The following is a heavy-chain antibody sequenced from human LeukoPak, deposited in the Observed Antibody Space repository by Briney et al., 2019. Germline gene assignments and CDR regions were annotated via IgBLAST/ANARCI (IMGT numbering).Heavy chain of an antibody. Sequence: GGSLRLSCAASGFTFRSYAMSWVRQAPGKGLEWVSAISGGGGSTFYADSVKGRFTISRDNSKNTLFLQMNGPRAEDTAVYYCARRAAYNSAWYHTDFWGQGTLVTVSS. CDR2: ISGGGGST. D-gene: IGHD6-19*01. J-gene: IGHJ4*02. V-gene: IGHV3-23*01. CDR1: GFTFRSYA. CDR3: ARRAAYNSAWYHTDF.